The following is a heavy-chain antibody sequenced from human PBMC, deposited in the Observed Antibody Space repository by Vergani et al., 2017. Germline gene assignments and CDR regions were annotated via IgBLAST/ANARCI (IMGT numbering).Heavy chain of an antibody. Sequence: QVQLAESGGGRVQPGRSLRLSCADSGFSFSSHAIHWFRQAPGKGLEWVAVISNDGSKKYYADSVKGRFTISRDNSKNTLELQMNSLRTQDTAVYYCAKGGSVTTGSRQYNFYRDVWGKGTTVTVS. CDR3: AKGGSVTTGSRQYNFYRDV. D-gene: IGHD4-11*01. J-gene: IGHJ6*03. CDR2: ISNDGSKK. V-gene: IGHV3-30*18. CDR1: GFSFSSHA.